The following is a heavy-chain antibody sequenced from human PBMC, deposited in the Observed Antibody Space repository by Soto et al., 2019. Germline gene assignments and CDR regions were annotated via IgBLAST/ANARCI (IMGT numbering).Heavy chain of an antibody. J-gene: IGHJ6*02. V-gene: IGHV4-38-2*01. D-gene: IGHD3-22*01. CDR2: IYHSGST. CDR3: TSNPGTYYYDSKEGGMVV. CDR1: GYSISSGYY. Sequence: SETLSLTCAVSGYSISSGYYWGWIRQPPGKGLEWIGSIYHSGSTYYNPSLKSRVTISVDTSKNQFSLKLSSVTAADTAVYYSTSNPGTYYYDSKEGGMVVWCQGTTVTVSS.